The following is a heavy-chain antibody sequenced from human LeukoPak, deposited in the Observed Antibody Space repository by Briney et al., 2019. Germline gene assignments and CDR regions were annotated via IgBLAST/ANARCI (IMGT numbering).Heavy chain of an antibody. J-gene: IGHJ5*02. V-gene: IGHV3-7*01. CDR1: RFIFSNYW. CDR3: LRIAPRPMDEDYRGQYNWFAP. D-gene: IGHD6-6*01. CDR2: IKQDGSEK. Sequence: GGSLRLSCTASRFIFSNYWMNWVRHAPGMGLESVANIKQDGSEKFYVDSVKDRFTIPIDNTKNSLYLQMNSLRATDTSAYYRLRIAPRPMDEDYRGQYNWFAPWCQGTLGSVSS.